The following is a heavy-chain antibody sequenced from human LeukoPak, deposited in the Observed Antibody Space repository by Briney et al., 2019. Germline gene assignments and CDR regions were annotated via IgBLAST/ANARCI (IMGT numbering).Heavy chain of an antibody. CDR3: ARVSSNFQPLYYFDY. D-gene: IGHD4/OR15-4a*01. J-gene: IGHJ4*02. CDR1: GFTFSDYY. V-gene: IGHV3-11*04. CDR2: ISSSGSTI. Sequence: PGGSLRPSCAASGFTFSDYYMSWIRQAPGKGLEWVSYISSSGSTIYYADSVKGRFTISRDNAKNSLYLQMNSLRAEDTAVYYCARVSSNFQPLYYFDYWGQGTLVTVSS.